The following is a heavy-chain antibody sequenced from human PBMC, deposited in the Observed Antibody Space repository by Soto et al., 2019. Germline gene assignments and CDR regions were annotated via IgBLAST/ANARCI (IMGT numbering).Heavy chain of an antibody. Sequence: SETLSLTCTVSGGSISSGDYYWIWIRQPPGKGLEWIGYIYYSGSTYYNPSLKSRVTISVDTSKNQFSLKLSSVTAADTAVYYCARGKVFPVGGMDVWGQGTTVTFSS. J-gene: IGHJ6*02. CDR3: ARGKVFPVGGMDV. CDR1: GGSISSGDYY. V-gene: IGHV4-30-4*01. CDR2: IYYSGST.